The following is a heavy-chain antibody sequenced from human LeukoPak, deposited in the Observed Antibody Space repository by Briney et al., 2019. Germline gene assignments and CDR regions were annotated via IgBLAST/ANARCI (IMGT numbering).Heavy chain of an antibody. V-gene: IGHV4-34*01. CDR2: INHRGST. J-gene: IGHJ4*02. Sequence: SESLSLTCAVYGGSFSGYYWSWIRQPPGKGLEWIGEINHRGSTNYNPSLKSRVTVSLDTSKNQFSLKLSSVTAADTAVYYCARAPGAALDWGQGTLVTVSS. D-gene: IGHD2-15*01. CDR1: GGSFSGYY. CDR3: ARAPGAALD.